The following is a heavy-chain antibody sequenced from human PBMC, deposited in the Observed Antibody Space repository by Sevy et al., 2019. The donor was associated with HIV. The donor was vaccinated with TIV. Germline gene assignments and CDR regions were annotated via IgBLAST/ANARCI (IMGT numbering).Heavy chain of an antibody. D-gene: IGHD1-1*01. Sequence: GGSLRLSCEASGFTFSIYAMSWVRQAPGKGLEWVSTVSVSGTNTYYADSVKGRFTISRDNSKNTLYLQMNSLRAEDTAIYFSAKDHDNNWFDPWGQGTLVTVSS. CDR3: AKDHDNNWFDP. J-gene: IGHJ5*02. V-gene: IGHV3-23*01. CDR1: GFTFSIYA. CDR2: VSVSGTNT.